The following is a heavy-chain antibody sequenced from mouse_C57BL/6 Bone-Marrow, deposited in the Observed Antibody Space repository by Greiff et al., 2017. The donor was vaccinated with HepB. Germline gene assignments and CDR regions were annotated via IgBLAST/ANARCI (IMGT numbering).Heavy chain of an antibody. V-gene: IGHV5-6*01. CDR2: ISSGGSYT. D-gene: IGHD1-1*01. CDR1: GFTFSSYG. CDR3: ARIYYYGFDY. Sequence: EVQLVESGGDLVKPGGSLKLSCAASGFTFSSYGMSWVRQTPDKRLEWVATISSGGSYTYYPDSVKGRFIISRDNTKKTLYLQMSSLRSEDTALYYCARIYYYGFDYWGQGTTLTVSS. J-gene: IGHJ2*01.